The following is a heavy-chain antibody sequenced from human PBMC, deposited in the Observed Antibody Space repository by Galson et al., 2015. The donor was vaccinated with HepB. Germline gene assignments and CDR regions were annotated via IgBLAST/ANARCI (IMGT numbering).Heavy chain of an antibody. V-gene: IGHV1-2*06. D-gene: IGHD2-21*01. J-gene: IGHJ3*02. CDR2: INPNSGGT. CDR1: GYTFTGYY. CDR3: ARDEGVVVIAIKMPGSETTAMGAFDI. Sequence: SVKVSCKASGYTFTGYYMHWVRQAPGQGLEWMGRINPNSGGTNYAQKFQGRVTMTRDTSISTAYMELSRLRSDDTAVYYCARDEGVVVIAIKMPGSETTAMGAFDIWGQGTMVTVSS.